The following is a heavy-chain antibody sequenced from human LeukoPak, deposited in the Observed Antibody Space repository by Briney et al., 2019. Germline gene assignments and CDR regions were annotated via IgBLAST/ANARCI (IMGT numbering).Heavy chain of an antibody. CDR3: ARDLVPYYYGSGSDAFDI. CDR2: IYYSGST. J-gene: IGHJ3*02. CDR1: GGSISSGDYY. D-gene: IGHD3-10*01. Sequence: SETLSLTCTVSGGSISSGDYYWSWIRQPPGKGLEWIGYIYYSGSTYYNPSLKSRVTISVDTSKNQFSLKLSSVTAADTAVYYCARDLVPYYYGSGSDAFDIWGQGTMVTVSS. V-gene: IGHV4-30-4*01.